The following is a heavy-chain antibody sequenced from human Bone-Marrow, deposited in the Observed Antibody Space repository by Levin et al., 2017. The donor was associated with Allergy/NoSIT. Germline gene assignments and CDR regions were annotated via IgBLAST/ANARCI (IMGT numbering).Heavy chain of an antibody. CDR1: GGSISDYY. Sequence: SQTLSLTCTVSGGSISDYYWSWIRQPAGKGLEWIGRIYTSGSTNYNPSLKSRVTMSIDTSKNQFSLRLSSVTAADTAVYYCARGCASSSCPPWFDPWGQGTLVTVSS. CDR3: ARGCASSSCPPWFDP. V-gene: IGHV4-4*07. CDR2: IYTSGST. D-gene: IGHD2-2*01. J-gene: IGHJ5*02.